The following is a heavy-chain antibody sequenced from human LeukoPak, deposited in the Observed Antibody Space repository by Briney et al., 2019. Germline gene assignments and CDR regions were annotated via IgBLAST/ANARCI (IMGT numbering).Heavy chain of an antibody. CDR1: GFTFSSYV. CDR2: ISASGDGT. J-gene: IGHJ4*02. CDR3: AKSPGGAAGNRVFDY. V-gene: IGHV3-23*01. Sequence: GGSLRLSCAASGFTFSSYVMSWVRQAPGKGLEWVSAISASGDGTYYADSVKGRFTMSRDNSKNTLYLRMNSLRADDTAVYYCAKSPGGAAGNRVFDYWGQGALVTVSS. D-gene: IGHD6-13*01.